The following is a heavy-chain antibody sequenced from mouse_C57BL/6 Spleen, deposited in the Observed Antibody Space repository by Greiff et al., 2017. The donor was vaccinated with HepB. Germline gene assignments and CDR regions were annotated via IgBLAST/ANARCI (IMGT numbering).Heavy chain of an antibody. CDR1: GYTFTSYW. Sequence: QVQLQQPGAELVMPGASVKLSCKASGYTFTSYWMHWVKQRPGQGLEWIGEMDPSDSYTNYNQKFKGKSTLTVDKSSSTAYMQLSSLTSEDSAVYYCARWNYGSSPYWYFDVWGTGTTVTVSS. CDR3: ARWNYGSSPYWYFDV. CDR2: MDPSDSYT. V-gene: IGHV1-69*01. J-gene: IGHJ1*03. D-gene: IGHD1-1*01.